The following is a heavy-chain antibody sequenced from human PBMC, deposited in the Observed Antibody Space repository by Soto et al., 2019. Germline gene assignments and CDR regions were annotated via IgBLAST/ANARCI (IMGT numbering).Heavy chain of an antibody. Sequence: PPETLSLTCAVNGGSFSGYYWSWIRQPPWTRPEWIGEINHSGSTNYNPSLKSRVTIPVDTSKNQFSLKLSSVTAAGTAVYYCARRVRTTIFGVVIIGHTWFDPWGQGTLVTVSS. CDR2: INHSGST. CDR1: GGSFSGYY. V-gene: IGHV4-34*01. J-gene: IGHJ5*02. D-gene: IGHD3-3*01. CDR3: ARRVRTTIFGVVIIGHTWFDP.